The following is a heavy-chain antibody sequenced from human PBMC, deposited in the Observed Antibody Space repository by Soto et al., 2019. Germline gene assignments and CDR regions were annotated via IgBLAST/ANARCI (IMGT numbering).Heavy chain of an antibody. CDR1: GFTLSDHF. Sequence: EVQLVESGGGLVKPGGSLRLSCAVSGFTLSDHFMDWVRQAPGKGLEWVGRTKHKVSSYATEYAGSVKGRFTTSRDDSYNSHNLQTGSLRTEDRAVYYYVAYFSYYVRWGQGTLVTVSS. CDR2: TKHKVSSYAT. V-gene: IGHV3-72*01. J-gene: IGHJ4*02. CDR3: VAYFSYYVR. D-gene: IGHD3-10*02.